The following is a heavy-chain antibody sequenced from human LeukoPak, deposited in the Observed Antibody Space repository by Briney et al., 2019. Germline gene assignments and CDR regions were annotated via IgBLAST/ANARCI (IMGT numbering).Heavy chain of an antibody. CDR3: ARAVSTYGLDS. CDR2: ITSTSSYT. D-gene: IGHD3-10*01. CDR1: GFSFSTFG. Sequence: PGGSLRLSCAASGFSFSTFGMNWVRQAPGKGLECVSSITSTSSYTYYADSVKGRFTISRDDAKNSLYLQMNSLRAKDTAVYYCARAVSTYGLDSWGQGTLVTVSS. J-gene: IGHJ4*02. V-gene: IGHV3-21*01.